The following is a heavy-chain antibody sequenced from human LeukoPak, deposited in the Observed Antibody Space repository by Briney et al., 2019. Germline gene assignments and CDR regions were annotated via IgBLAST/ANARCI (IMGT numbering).Heavy chain of an antibody. D-gene: IGHD5-18*01. CDR3: ARDPRYSYGNFDY. Sequence: GASVKVSCKASGYTFTGYYMHWVRQAPGQGLEWMGWINPNSGGTNYAQKFQGRVTMTRDTSISTAYMELSRLRSDDTAVYCCARDPRYSYGNFDYWGQGTLVTVSS. V-gene: IGHV1-2*02. CDR1: GYTFTGYY. CDR2: INPNSGGT. J-gene: IGHJ4*02.